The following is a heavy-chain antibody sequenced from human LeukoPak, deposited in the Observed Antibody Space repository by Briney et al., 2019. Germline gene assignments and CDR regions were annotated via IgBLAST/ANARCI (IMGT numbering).Heavy chain of an antibody. CDR3: ARDIVEISNTRGFDF. D-gene: IGHD2-21*01. J-gene: IGHJ4*02. CDR1: GYTFASYL. V-gene: IGHV1-46*01. Sequence: ASVNVSCQASGYTFASYLLHWVRQAPGQGREGMGFIYPTSRTTRYAQDFQGRVTMTKHTSTRTKNMDLNRLRSQDKAVYSCARDIVEISNTRGFDFWGQGSLVTVSS. CDR2: IYPTSRTT.